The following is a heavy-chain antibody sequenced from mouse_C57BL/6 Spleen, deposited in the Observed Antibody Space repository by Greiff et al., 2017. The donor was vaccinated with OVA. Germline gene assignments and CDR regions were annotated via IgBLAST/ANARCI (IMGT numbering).Heavy chain of an antibody. CDR1: GYSITSGYY. D-gene: IGHD1-1*01. V-gene: IGHV3-6*01. CDR2: ISYDGSN. Sequence: EVKLQESGPGLVKPSQSLSLTCSVTGYSITSGYYWNWIRQFPGNKLEWMGYISYDGSNNYNPSLKNRISITRDTSKNQFFLKLNSVTTEDTATYYCARGGSSYVGWYFDVWGTGTTVTVSS. J-gene: IGHJ1*03. CDR3: ARGGSSYVGWYFDV.